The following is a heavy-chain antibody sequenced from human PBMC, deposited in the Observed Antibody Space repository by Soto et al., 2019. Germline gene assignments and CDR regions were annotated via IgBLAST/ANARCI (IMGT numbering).Heavy chain of an antibody. D-gene: IGHD3-3*01. CDR1: GFTFSNAW. Sequence: GGSLRLSCAASGFTFSNAWMSWFRQAPGKGLEWVGRIKSKTDGGTTDYAAPVKGRFTISRDDSKNTLYLQMNSLKTEDTAVYYCTTVNPWRDYDFWSGYSHPKYYYYYYYMDVWGKGTTVTVSS. CDR3: TTVNPWRDYDFWSGYSHPKYYYYYYYMDV. CDR2: IKSKTDGGTT. J-gene: IGHJ6*03. V-gene: IGHV3-15*01.